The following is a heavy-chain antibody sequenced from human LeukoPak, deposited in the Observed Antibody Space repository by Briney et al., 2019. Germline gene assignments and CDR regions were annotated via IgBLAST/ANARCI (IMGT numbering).Heavy chain of an antibody. CDR3: ARVEAVTGTPVYYMDV. CDR2: INPNSGGT. Sequence: ASVKVSCKASGYLLTGYYMHWVRQAPGQGLEWMGWINPNSGGTNYAQKFQGRVTMTRDTSISTAYMDLNRLRSDDTAVYYCARVEAVTGTPVYYMDVWGKGTTVTVSS. V-gene: IGHV1-2*02. J-gene: IGHJ6*03. CDR1: GYLLTGYY. D-gene: IGHD6-19*01.